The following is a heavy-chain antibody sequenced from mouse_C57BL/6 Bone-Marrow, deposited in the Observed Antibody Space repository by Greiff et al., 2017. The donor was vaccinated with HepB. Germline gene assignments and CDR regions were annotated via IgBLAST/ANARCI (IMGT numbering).Heavy chain of an antibody. V-gene: IGHV1-74*01. J-gene: IGHJ4*01. CDR3: VSYDGYPYAMDY. D-gene: IGHD2-3*01. CDR1: GYTFTSYW. CDR2: IHPSDSDT. Sequence: QVQLQHPGAELVKPGASVKVSCKASGYTFTSYWMHWVKQRPGQGLEWIGRIHPSDSDTNYNQKFKGKATLTVDKSSSTAYMQLSSLTSEDSAVYYCVSYDGYPYAMDYWGQGTSVTVSS.